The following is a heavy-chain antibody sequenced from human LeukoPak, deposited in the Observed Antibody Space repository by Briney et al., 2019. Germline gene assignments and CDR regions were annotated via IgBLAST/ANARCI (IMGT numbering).Heavy chain of an antibody. CDR1: GDSISSNIYY. Sequence: PSETLSLTCTVSGDSISSNIYYWGWIRQPPGRGLEWIGTSFNGGNTYKNPSLKSRVTIFVDASKNQFSLTLTSVTAADTAVYYCATTSGYRNYYYYYLDVWGKGTTVTVSS. V-gene: IGHV4-39*01. CDR3: ATTSGYRNYYYYYLDV. CDR2: SFNGGNT. J-gene: IGHJ6*03. D-gene: IGHD3-22*01.